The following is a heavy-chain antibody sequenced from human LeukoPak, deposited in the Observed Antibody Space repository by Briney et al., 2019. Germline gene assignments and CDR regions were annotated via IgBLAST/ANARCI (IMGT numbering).Heavy chain of an antibody. J-gene: IGHJ4*02. Sequence: ASVKVSCKASGYTFTSYAMHWVRQAPGQRLEWMGWINAGNGNTKYSQKFQGRVTITRDTSASTAYMELSSLRSEDTAVYYCARDYYDSSGYYNIDYWGQGTLVTVSS. CDR3: ARDYYDSSGYYNIDY. CDR1: GYTFTSYA. D-gene: IGHD3-22*01. CDR2: INAGNGNT. V-gene: IGHV1-3*01.